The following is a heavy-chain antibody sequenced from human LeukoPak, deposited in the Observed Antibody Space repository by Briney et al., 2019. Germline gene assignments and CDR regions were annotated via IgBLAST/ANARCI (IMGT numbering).Heavy chain of an antibody. CDR2: IKSKTDGGTT. V-gene: IGHV3-15*01. CDR3: TTAIMVRGVLPYYFDY. CDR1: GFTFSNAW. D-gene: IGHD3-10*01. J-gene: IGHJ4*02. Sequence: PGGSLRLSCAASGFTFSNAWMSWVRQAPGKGLEWVGRIKSKTDGGTTDYAAPVKGRFTISRDDSKNTLYLQMNSLKTEDTAVYYCTTAIMVRGVLPYYFDYWGQGTLVTVSS.